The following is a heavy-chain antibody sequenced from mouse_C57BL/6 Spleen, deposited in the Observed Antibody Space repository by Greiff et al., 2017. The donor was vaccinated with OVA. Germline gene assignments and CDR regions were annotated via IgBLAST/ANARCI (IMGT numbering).Heavy chain of an antibody. J-gene: IGHJ3*01. CDR2: IYPGNSDT. CDR3: TRSDGSRFAY. Sequence: DVQLQESGTVLARPGASVKMSCKTSGYTFTSYWMHWVKQRPGQGLEWIGAIYPGNSDTSYNQKFKGKAKLTAVTSASTAYMELSSLTNEDSAVYYCTRSDGSRFAYWGQGTLVTVSA. V-gene: IGHV1-5*01. CDR1: GYTFTSYW. D-gene: IGHD1-1*01.